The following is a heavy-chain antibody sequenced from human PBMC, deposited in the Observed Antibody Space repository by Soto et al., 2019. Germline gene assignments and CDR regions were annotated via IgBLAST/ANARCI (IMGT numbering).Heavy chain of an antibody. J-gene: IGHJ6*03. D-gene: IGHD6-13*01. Sequence: EAQLVESGGGLVQPGGSLRLSCAASGFTFSNYEMHWVRQAPGKGLAYVSGISNNGAHTDYAKSVKGRFTISRDNSENTLYLHMGSLRAEDMALYYCARRGYGSRWPNVYMDVWDKGTTVTVSS. CDR2: ISNNGAHT. V-gene: IGHV3-64*01. CDR1: GFTFSNYE. CDR3: ARRGYGSRWPNVYMDV.